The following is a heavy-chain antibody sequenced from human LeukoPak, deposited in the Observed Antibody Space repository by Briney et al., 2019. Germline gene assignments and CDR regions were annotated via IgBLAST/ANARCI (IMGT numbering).Heavy chain of an antibody. CDR1: GDSISNYY. D-gene: IGHD3-22*01. CDR3: ARDPNSPYYYDSSGLDY. J-gene: IGHJ4*02. Sequence: SETLSLTCAVSGDSISNYYWGWIRQPPGKGLEWIGSIYHSGNTYYNPSLKSRVTISVDTSKNQFSLKLSSVTAADTAVYYCARDPNSPYYYDSSGLDYWGQGTLVTVSS. CDR2: IYHSGNT. V-gene: IGHV4-38-2*02.